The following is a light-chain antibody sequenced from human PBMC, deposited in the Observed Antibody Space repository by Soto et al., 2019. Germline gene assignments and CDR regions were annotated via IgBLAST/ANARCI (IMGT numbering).Light chain of an antibody. CDR3: QRRARWTMP. Sequence: EIVLTQSPATLSVSPGERVTLSCRASQSVSTFVDWYQHKPGQDPRALIYDTFKRATGVPDRFSGGGSGTDFTLTISSLEPEDVSFCYCQRRARWTMPFGQGTRLE. J-gene: IGKJ5*01. V-gene: IGKV3-11*01. CDR2: DTF. CDR1: QSVSTF.